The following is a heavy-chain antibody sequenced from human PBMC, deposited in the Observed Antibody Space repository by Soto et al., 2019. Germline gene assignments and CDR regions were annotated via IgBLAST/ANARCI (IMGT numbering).Heavy chain of an antibody. CDR1: GDLFSSNSAA. CDR3: ARDHPWNYYGMDV. Sequence: QNLSLTCAISGDLFSSNSAACNWIRQSPSRGLEWLGRTYYRSKWYNDYAVSVKSRITINPDTSKNQFSLQLNSVTPEDTAVYYCARDHPWNYYGMDVWGQGTTVNVSS. CDR2: TYYRSKWYN. V-gene: IGHV6-1*01. J-gene: IGHJ6*02. D-gene: IGHD1-1*01.